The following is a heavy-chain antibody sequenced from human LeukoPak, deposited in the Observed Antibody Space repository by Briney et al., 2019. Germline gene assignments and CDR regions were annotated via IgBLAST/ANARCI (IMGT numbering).Heavy chain of an antibody. CDR1: GGSISSSSYY. CDR2: IYYSGST. Sequence: PSETLSLTCTVSGGSISSSSYYWGWIRQPPGKGLEWIGSIYYSGSTYYNPSLKSRVTISVDTSKNQFSLKLSSVTAADTAVYYCARVDGYYDSSGYYYYYYYMDVWGKGTTVTVSS. D-gene: IGHD3-22*01. J-gene: IGHJ6*03. CDR3: ARVDGYYDSSGYYYYYYYMDV. V-gene: IGHV4-39*07.